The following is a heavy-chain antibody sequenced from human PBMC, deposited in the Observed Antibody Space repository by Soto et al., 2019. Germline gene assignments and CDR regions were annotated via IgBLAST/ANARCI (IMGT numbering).Heavy chain of an antibody. Sequence: ASVKVSFKASGYTFTRYTMNWVRQAPGQRLEWMGWINPDNGNTKSSQKFQDRVIITRDTSASTAYMDLSSLRSEDTAVDYCARGIATGQLDPWGQGTLVTVSS. J-gene: IGHJ5*02. CDR2: INPDNGNT. D-gene: IGHD2-15*01. CDR3: ARGIATGQLDP. V-gene: IGHV1-3*01. CDR1: GYTFTRYT.